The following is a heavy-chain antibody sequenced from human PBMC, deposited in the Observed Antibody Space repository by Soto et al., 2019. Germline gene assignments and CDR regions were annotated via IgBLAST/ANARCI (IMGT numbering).Heavy chain of an antibody. V-gene: IGHV4-59*01. Sequence: SETLSLTCTVSGGSISSNYXTWIRQPPGKGLEWIGYVYNSGGTNXXXXPKSRVTISEDTSKSQFXLKVNSMTAADTXXXXXXXYRRXXXXXXXLDNWGXG. CDR1: GGSISSNY. J-gene: IGHJ4*02. D-gene: IGHD2-2*02. CDR2: VYNSGGT. CDR3: XXYRRXXXXXXXLDN.